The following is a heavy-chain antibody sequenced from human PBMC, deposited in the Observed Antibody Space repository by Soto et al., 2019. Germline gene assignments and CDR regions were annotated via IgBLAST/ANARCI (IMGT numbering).Heavy chain of an antibody. J-gene: IGHJ4*01. CDR1: GFSFKNYA. V-gene: IGHV3-30-3*01. D-gene: IGHD3-10*01. CDR3: ARGVRAETYYNAFDY. CDR2: ISHNDEPKI. Sequence: QVQLVESGGGVVQPGSSLRLSCAASGFSFKNYAFHWVLQAPGKGLEWVALISHNDEPKIFYAYSVQCRFTISRDNFKNTVYLQMNSLRNEDTAVYHCARGVRAETYYNAFDYWGQGTQVTVSS.